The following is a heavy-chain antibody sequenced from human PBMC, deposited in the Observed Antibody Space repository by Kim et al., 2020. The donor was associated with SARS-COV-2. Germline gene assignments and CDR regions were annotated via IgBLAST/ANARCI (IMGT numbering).Heavy chain of an antibody. CDR1: GGSISSSSYY. Sequence: SETLSLTCTVSGGSISSSSYYWGWIRQPPGKGLEWIGSIYYSGSTYYNPSLKSRVTISVDTSKNQFSLKLSSVTAADTAVYYCARVVSMGMIVPPAGFQHWGQGTLVTVSS. D-gene: IGHD3-22*01. CDR2: IYYSGST. V-gene: IGHV4-39*07. J-gene: IGHJ1*01. CDR3: ARVVSMGMIVPPAGFQH.